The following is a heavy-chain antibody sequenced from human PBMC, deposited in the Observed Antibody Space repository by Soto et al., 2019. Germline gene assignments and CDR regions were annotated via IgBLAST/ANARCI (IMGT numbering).Heavy chain of an antibody. D-gene: IGHD3-3*01. V-gene: IGHV1-3*01. CDR2: IKAANGNT. CDR3: ATYVHHEFWSEGIVFDL. J-gene: IGHJ3*01. CDR1: GYSFNSYT. Sequence: QVQLVQSGAEVKKPGASVKISCKASGYSFNSYTMHWVRQAPGQRLEWMGWIKAANGNTKYSQKFQGRVTVTSDTSANTAYMELSTLRSEDTALYYCATYVHHEFWSEGIVFDLWGQGTMVTVSS.